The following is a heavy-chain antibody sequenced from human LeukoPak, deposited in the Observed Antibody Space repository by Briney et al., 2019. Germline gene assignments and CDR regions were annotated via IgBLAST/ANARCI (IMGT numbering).Heavy chain of an antibody. CDR3: ARTRRNSGSYYGDY. D-gene: IGHD1-26*01. Sequence: PGGSLRLSCAASGFTFSSYWMHWVRQAPGKGLVWVSRINTDGSSTSYADSVKGRFTISRDNAKNTLYLHMNSLRADDTAVYYCARTRRNSGSYYGDYWGQGTLVTVSS. V-gene: IGHV3-74*01. CDR2: INTDGSST. CDR1: GFTFSSYW. J-gene: IGHJ4*02.